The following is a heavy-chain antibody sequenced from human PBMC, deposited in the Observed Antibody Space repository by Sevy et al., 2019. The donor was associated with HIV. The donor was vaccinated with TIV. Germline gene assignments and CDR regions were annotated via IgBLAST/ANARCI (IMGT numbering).Heavy chain of an antibody. J-gene: IGHJ4*02. CDR3: ERLYKLERPQGVSIYFDY. CDR1: GFTVSSNY. V-gene: IGHV3-53*01. CDR2: IYSGGST. Sequence: GGSLRLSCAASGFTVSSNYMSWVRQAPGKGLEWVSVIYSGGSTYYADSVKGRFTISTDNSKNTLYLQMNSLRAEDTAVYYCERLYKLERPQGVSIYFDYWGQGTLVTVSS. D-gene: IGHD1-1*01.